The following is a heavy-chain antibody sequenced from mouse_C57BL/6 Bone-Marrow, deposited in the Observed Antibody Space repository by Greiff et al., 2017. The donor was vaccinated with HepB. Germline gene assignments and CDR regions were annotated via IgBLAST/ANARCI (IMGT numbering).Heavy chain of an antibody. Sequence: EVQLQESGGGLVQPGGSLKLSCAASGFTFSDYYMYWVRQTPEKRLEWVAYISNGGGSTYYPDTVKGRFTISRDNAKNTLYLQMSRLKSEDTAMYYCARDSSGYVGYWGQGTTLTVSS. CDR3: ARDSSGYVGY. CDR2: ISNGGGST. CDR1: GFTFSDYY. J-gene: IGHJ2*01. D-gene: IGHD3-2*02. V-gene: IGHV5-12*01.